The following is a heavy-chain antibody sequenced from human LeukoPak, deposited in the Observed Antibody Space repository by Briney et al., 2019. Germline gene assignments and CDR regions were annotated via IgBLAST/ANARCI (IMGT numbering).Heavy chain of an antibody. D-gene: IGHD6-13*01. CDR1: GFTFSSYA. CDR3: AKVCRAWSSSWPFDY. V-gene: IGHV3-23*01. CDR2: ISGSGGTT. Sequence: PGGSLRLSCAASGFTFSSYAMSWVRQAPGKGLEWVSTISGSGGTTYYADSVKGRFTISRDNSKNTLYLQMNSLRAEDTAVYYCAKVCRAWSSSWPFDYWGQGTLVTVSS. J-gene: IGHJ4*02.